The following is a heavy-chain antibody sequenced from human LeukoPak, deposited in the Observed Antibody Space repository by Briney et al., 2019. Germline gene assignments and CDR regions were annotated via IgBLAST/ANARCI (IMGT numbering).Heavy chain of an antibody. CDR2: ISGSGGST. Sequence: GGSLRLSCVASGFTFSSYAMSWVRQAPGKGLEWVSAISGSGGSTYYADSVKGRFTISRDNSKNTLYLQMNSLRAEDTAVYYCARDLGYGRRSDYWGQGTLVTVSS. CDR3: ARDLGYGRRSDY. D-gene: IGHD1-1*01. CDR1: GFTFSSYA. J-gene: IGHJ4*02. V-gene: IGHV3-23*01.